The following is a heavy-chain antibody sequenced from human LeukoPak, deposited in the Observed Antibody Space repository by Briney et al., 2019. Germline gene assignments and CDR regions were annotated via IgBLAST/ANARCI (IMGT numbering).Heavy chain of an antibody. J-gene: IGHJ1*01. V-gene: IGHV1-2*02. CDR1: GYTFTDYY. CDR2: INPNSGGT. Sequence: ASVKVSCKASGYTFTDYYMHWVRQAPGQGLEWMGWINPNSGGTNYAQKFQGRVTMTRDTSISTAYMELSRLRSDDTAVYYCARLSQYYDILTGSKYFQHWGQGTLVTVSS. D-gene: IGHD3-9*01. CDR3: ARLSQYYDILTGSKYFQH.